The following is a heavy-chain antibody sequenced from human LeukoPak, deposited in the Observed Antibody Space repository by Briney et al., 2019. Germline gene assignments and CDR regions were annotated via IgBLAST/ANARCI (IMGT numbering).Heavy chain of an antibody. CDR3: AKRSDGYSGFDY. V-gene: IGHV3-23*01. Sequence: GGSLRLSCAASGFTLSTYAMSWVRQAPGKGLEWVSGISGSGGSTYYADSVKSRFTISRDNSKNTLYLQMNSLRAEDTAVYYCAKRSDGYSGFDYWGQGTLVTVSS. J-gene: IGHJ4*02. CDR2: ISGSGGST. CDR1: GFTLSTYA. D-gene: IGHD5-18*01.